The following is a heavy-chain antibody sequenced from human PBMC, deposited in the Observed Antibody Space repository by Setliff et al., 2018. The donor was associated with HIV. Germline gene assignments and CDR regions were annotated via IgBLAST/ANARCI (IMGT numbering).Heavy chain of an antibody. J-gene: IGHJ4*02. V-gene: IGHV4-39*07. D-gene: IGHD2-21*02. CDR1: GGSISTSNYY. CDR2: VDYTGST. Sequence: PSETLSLTCAVSGGSISTSNYYWGWVRQPPGKGLEWVGNVDYTGSTYYNRSLKSRVTISVDTSKNQFSLRLSSVTAADTAVYYCARQGNIVVVTSFDYWGQGTLVTVSS. CDR3: ARQGNIVVVTSFDY.